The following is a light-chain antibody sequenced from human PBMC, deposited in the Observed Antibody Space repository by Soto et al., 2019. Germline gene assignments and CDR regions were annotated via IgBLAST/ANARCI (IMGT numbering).Light chain of an antibody. CDR3: ETWDFNTRV. J-gene: IGLJ3*02. V-gene: IGLV4-60*02. Sequence: QAVLTQSSSASASLGSSVKLTCILSSGHSSYIIAWHQQQPGKAPRYLMKLEGSGSYNKGSGVPDRFSGSSSGADRYLTISNLQFEDEADYYCETWDFNTRVFGGGTKLTVL. CDR2: LEGSGSY. CDR1: SGHSSYI.